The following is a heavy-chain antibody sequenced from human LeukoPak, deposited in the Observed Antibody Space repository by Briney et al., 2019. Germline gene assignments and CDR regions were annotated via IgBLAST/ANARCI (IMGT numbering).Heavy chain of an antibody. CDR2: IIPIFGTA. J-gene: IGHJ5*02. CDR1: GGTFSSYA. V-gene: IGHV1-69*05. CDR3: ARGYCSGGSCYSIPDP. D-gene: IGHD2-15*01. Sequence: VASVKVSCKASGGTFSSYAISWVRQAPGQGLEWMGRIIPIFGTANYAQKFQGRVTITTGESTSTAYMELSSLRSEDTAVYYCARGYCSGGSCYSIPDPWGQGTLVTVSS.